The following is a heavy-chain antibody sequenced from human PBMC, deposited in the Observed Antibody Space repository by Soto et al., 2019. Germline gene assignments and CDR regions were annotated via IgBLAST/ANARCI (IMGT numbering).Heavy chain of an antibody. CDR2: ISWNSGSI. J-gene: IGHJ3*01. CDR3: ARSPGGYYID. D-gene: IGHD1-26*01. Sequence: GGSLRLSCAASGFTFDDYAMHWVRQAPGKGLEWVSGISWNSGSIGYADSVKGRFTISRDNAKNSLYLQMNSLRAEDTAVYYCARSPGGYYIDWGQGTMVTVSS. CDR1: GFTFDDYA. V-gene: IGHV3-9*01.